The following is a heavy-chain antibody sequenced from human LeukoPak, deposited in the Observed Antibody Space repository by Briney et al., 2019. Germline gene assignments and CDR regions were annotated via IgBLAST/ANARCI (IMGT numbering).Heavy chain of an antibody. CDR2: IIPIFGTA. J-gene: IGHJ4*02. CDR3: ARVGYYYGSGSPQPFDY. CDR1: GGTFSSYA. Sequence: SVKVSCKASGGTFSSYAISWVRQAPGQGLEWMGGIIPIFGTANYAQKFQGRVTITADKSTSTAYMELSSLRSEDTAVYYCARVGYYYGSGSPQPFDYWGQGTLVTVSS. V-gene: IGHV1-69*06. D-gene: IGHD3-10*01.